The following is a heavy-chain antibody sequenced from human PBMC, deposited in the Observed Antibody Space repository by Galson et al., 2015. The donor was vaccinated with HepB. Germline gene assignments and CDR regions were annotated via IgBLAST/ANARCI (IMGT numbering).Heavy chain of an antibody. Sequence: SLRLSCAASGFTFSSYGMHWVRQAPGKGLEWVAVISYDGSNKYYADSVKGRFTISRDNSKNTLYLQMNSLRAEDTAAYYCAKDHRATVTTIDYWGQGTLVTVSS. V-gene: IGHV3-30*18. CDR3: AKDHRATVTTIDY. J-gene: IGHJ4*02. D-gene: IGHD4-17*01. CDR2: ISYDGSNK. CDR1: GFTFSSYG.